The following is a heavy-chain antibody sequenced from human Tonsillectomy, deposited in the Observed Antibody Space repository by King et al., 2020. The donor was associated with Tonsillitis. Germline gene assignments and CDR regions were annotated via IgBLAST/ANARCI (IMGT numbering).Heavy chain of an antibody. Sequence: VQLVESGGGLVKPGGSLTLSCAASGFTFSSYSMNWVRQAPGKGLEWVSFISSSSLYISYADSMKGRFTISRDNAKNSLYLQMNSLRAEDTAVYYCARALNYYYYYMDVWGKGTTVTVSS. J-gene: IGHJ6*03. CDR3: ARALNYYYYYMDV. CDR1: GFTFSSYS. CDR2: ISSSSLYI. V-gene: IGHV3-21*01.